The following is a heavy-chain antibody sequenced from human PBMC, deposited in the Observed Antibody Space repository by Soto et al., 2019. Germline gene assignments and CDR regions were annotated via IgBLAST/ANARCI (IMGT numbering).Heavy chain of an antibody. V-gene: IGHV3-48*02. CDR3: ARDAHGHFTGNYYYGMDV. CDR2: ISSSSSTI. Sequence: PGGSLRLSCAASGFTFSSYSMNWVRQAPGKGLEWVSYISSSSSTIYYADSVKGRFTISRDNAKNSLYLQMNSLRDEDTAVYYCARDAHGHFTGNYYYGMDVWGQGTTVTVSS. CDR1: GFTFSSYS. J-gene: IGHJ6*02.